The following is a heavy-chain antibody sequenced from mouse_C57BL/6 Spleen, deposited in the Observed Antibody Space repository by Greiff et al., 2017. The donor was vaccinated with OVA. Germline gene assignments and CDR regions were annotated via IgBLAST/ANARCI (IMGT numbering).Heavy chain of an antibody. V-gene: IGHV1-50*01. Sequence: QVQLQQPGAELVKPGASVKLSCKASGYTFTSYWMQWVKQRPGQGLEWIGEIDPSDSYTNYNQKFKGKATLTVDTSSSTAYMQLSSLTSEDSAVYYCARSVVAGFDYWGQGTTLTVSS. D-gene: IGHD1-1*01. CDR2: IDPSDSYT. J-gene: IGHJ2*01. CDR3: ARSVVAGFDY. CDR1: GYTFTSYW.